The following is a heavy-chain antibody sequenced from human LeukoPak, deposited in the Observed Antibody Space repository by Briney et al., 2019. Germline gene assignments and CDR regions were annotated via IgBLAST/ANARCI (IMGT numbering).Heavy chain of an antibody. D-gene: IGHD3-16*01. CDR1: GGSISSSSYY. CDR2: IYHSGST. Sequence: SETLSLTCTVSGGSISSSSYYWGWIRQPPGKGLEWIGSIYHSGSTYYNPSLKSRVTISVDTSKNQFSLKLSSVTAADTAVYYCARGIPWGSGDYWGQGTLVTVSS. V-gene: IGHV4-39*07. J-gene: IGHJ4*02. CDR3: ARGIPWGSGDY.